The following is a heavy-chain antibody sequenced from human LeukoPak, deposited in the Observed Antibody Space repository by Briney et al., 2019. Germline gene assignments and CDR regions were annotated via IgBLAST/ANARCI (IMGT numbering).Heavy chain of an antibody. CDR2: INHSEST. CDR1: GGSFSGYY. Sequence: PSETLSLTCAVYGGSFSGYYWSWIRQPPGKGLEWIGEINHSESTNYNPPLKSRVTISVDTSKNQFSLKLSSVTAADTAVYYCARGGDIVVVPAAQSLLYGMDVWGKGTTVTVSS. J-gene: IGHJ6*04. CDR3: ARGGDIVVVPAAQSLLYGMDV. D-gene: IGHD2-2*01. V-gene: IGHV4-34*01.